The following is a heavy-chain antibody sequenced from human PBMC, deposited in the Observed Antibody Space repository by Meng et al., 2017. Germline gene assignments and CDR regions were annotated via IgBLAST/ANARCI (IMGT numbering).Heavy chain of an antibody. CDR2: ITKDGSRK. J-gene: IGHJ4*02. CDR1: GFIFSNYE. CDR3: ARDFDY. V-gene: IGHV3-30*16. Sequence: QGQVGESRGDVVPTGRSLTLPCTASGFIFSNYEKHWVRQAPGKGLEWVACITKDGSRKYYLGSVRGRFTISRDNSKNTLYLEMNSLRSEDTALYYCARDFDYWGQGTLVTVSS.